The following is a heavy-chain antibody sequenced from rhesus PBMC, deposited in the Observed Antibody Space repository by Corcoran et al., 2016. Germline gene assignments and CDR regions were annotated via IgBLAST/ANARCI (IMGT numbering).Heavy chain of an antibody. Sequence: QVQRQESGPGLWKSSETLSLTCAVPGYSISRNYWRWISQAPGKGREWIGYISVSGGSTYYSSLKSRVTISTDTSNNQFSLKLSYVTAADTAVYFCARGSDFSGNRFDVWGPGVLVTVSS. CDR1: GYSISRNY. CDR2: ISVSGGST. V-gene: IGHV4-173*01. CDR3: ARGSDFSGNRFDV. J-gene: IGHJ5-1*01. D-gene: IGHD2-21*01.